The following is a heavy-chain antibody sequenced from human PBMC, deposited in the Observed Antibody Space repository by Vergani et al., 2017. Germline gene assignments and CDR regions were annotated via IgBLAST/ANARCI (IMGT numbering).Heavy chain of an antibody. Sequence: QVQLVESGGGVVQPGRSLRLSCAASGFTFSSYGMHWVRQAPGKGLEWVAVISYDGSNKYYADSVKGRFTISRDNSKNTLYLQMNSLRAEDTAVYYCAKDVSGHMVRGVIPDYWGQGTLVTVSS. CDR2: ISYDGSNK. D-gene: IGHD3-10*01. CDR1: GFTFSSYG. V-gene: IGHV3-30*18. J-gene: IGHJ4*02. CDR3: AKDVSGHMVRGVIPDY.